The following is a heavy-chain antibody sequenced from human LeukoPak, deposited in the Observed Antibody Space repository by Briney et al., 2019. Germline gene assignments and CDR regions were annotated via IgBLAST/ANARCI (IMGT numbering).Heavy chain of an antibody. CDR3: AKDAYYYDSSGYSLDY. J-gene: IGHJ4*02. CDR1: GFTFSSYG. D-gene: IGHD3-22*01. Sequence: GGSLRLSCAASGFTFSSYGMHWVRQAPGKGLEWVAVISYDGSNKYYADSVKGRFTISRDNSKNTLYLQMNSLRAEDTAVYYCAKDAYYYDSSGYSLDYWGQGTLITVSS. CDR2: ISYDGSNK. V-gene: IGHV3-30*18.